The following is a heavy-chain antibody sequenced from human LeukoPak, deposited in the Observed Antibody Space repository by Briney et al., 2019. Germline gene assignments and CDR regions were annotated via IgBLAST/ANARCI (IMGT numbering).Heavy chain of an antibody. CDR3: ARVHHIKGGDYHADY. J-gene: IGHJ4*02. CDR1: GYTFTSYG. D-gene: IGHD4-17*01. Sequence: GASVKVSCKASGYTFTSYGISWVRQAPGQGLEWMGWISAYNGNTNYAQKLQGRVTMTTDTSTSTAYMELRSLRSDDTAVYYCARVHHIKGGDYHADYWGQGTLVTVSS. CDR2: ISAYNGNT. V-gene: IGHV1-18*01.